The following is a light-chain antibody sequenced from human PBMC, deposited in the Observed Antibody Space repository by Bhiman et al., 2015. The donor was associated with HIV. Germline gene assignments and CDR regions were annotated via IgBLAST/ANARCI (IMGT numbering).Light chain of an antibody. V-gene: IGLV3-19*01. CDR3: HSRDSSGNYVL. CDR1: SLRSYY. Sequence: SSELTQDPAVSVALGQTVRITCQGDSLRSYYATWYQQKPGQAPLLVIYGKNNRPSGIPDRFSGSSSGNTASLTITGALAEDEADYYCHSRDSSGNYVLFGGGTKLTVL. CDR2: GKN. J-gene: IGLJ2*01.